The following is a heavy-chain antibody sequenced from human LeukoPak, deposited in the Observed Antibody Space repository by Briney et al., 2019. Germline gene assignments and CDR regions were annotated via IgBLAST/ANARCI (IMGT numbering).Heavy chain of an antibody. CDR2: ISYDGSNK. CDR3: ARESYDFWSGYRGSYYYYYGMDV. D-gene: IGHD3-3*01. V-gene: IGHV3-30*04. CDR1: GFTFSSYA. J-gene: IGHJ6*02. Sequence: PGGSLRLSCAASGFTFSSYAMHWVRQAPGKGLEWVAVISYDGSNKYYADSVKGRFTISRDNSKNTLYLQMNSLRAEDTAVYYCARESYDFWSGYRGSYYYYYGMDVWGQGTTVTVSS.